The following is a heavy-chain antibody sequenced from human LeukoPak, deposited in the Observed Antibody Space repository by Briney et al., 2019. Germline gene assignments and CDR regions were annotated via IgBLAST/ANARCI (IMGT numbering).Heavy chain of an antibody. CDR3: ARTRYYYGSRSYGAPYYFDY. Sequence: SETLSLTCTVSGGSISSGFYYWAWIRQPPGKGLEWIGSIYYSGITYYNPSFKSPVTISIDTAKNQFSLKLSSVTAADTAVYYCARTRYYYGSRSYGAPYYFDYWGQGTLVTVSS. D-gene: IGHD3-10*01. J-gene: IGHJ4*02. V-gene: IGHV4-39*01. CDR2: IYYSGIT. CDR1: GGSISSGFYY.